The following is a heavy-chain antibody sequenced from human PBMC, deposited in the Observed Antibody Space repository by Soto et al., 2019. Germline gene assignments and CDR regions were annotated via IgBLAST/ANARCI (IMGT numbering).Heavy chain of an antibody. CDR1: GFTFSDAW. CDR2: IKSKSDGGTT. J-gene: IGHJ5*02. Sequence: GGSLRLSCAASGFTFSDAWMSWVRQAPGTGLDWVGRIKSKSDGGTTEYAAPVRGRFTISRDDSKNTLYLQMNSLKTEDTAVYYCTTDLWRIAVVVGSTGYFNARGQGTPVTVSS. D-gene: IGHD2-15*01. V-gene: IGHV3-15*01. CDR3: TTDLWRIAVVVGSTGYFNA.